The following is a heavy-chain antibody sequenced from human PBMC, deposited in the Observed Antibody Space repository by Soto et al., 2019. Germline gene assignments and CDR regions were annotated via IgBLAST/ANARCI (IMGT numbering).Heavy chain of an antibody. Sequence: ASVKVSCKASGYTFTGYYMHWVRQAPGQGLEWMGWINPNSGGTNYAQKFQGWVTMTRDTSISTAYMELSRLRSDDTAVYYCARGADILTGISGLYGMDVWGQGTTVTVSS. J-gene: IGHJ6*02. D-gene: IGHD3-9*01. V-gene: IGHV1-2*04. CDR1: GYTFTGYY. CDR3: ARGADILTGISGLYGMDV. CDR2: INPNSGGT.